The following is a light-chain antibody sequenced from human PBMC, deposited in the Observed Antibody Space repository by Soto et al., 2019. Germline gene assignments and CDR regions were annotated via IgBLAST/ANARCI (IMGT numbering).Light chain of an antibody. Sequence: DIQMTQSPTSLSASVGDRVTITCRASQTINKNLNWYRHKLGKAPELLIYDASDSQAGVPSRFSGSGSGTDFTLIISGLQPEDFATYYCRQSYNSPYTFGQGTKVDIK. CDR3: RQSYNSPYT. V-gene: IGKV1-39*01. CDR1: QTINKN. J-gene: IGKJ2*01. CDR2: DAS.